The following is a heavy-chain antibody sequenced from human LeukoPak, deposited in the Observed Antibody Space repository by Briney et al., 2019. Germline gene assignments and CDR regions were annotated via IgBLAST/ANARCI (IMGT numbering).Heavy chain of an antibody. Sequence: ASVKVSCKASGYTFTGYYMHWVRQAPGQGLEWMGWINPNIGGTNYAQKFQGRVTMTRDTSISTAYMDLSSLRSDDTAVYYCAREGPLRLPYFDPWGQGTLVTVSS. V-gene: IGHV1-2*02. CDR1: GYTFTGYY. CDR2: INPNIGGT. D-gene: IGHD4-17*01. CDR3: AREGPLRLPYFDP. J-gene: IGHJ5*02.